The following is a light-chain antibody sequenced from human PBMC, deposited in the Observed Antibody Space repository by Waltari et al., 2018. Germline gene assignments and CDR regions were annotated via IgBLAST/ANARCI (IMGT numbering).Light chain of an antibody. Sequence: QSVLTQPPSVSAAPGQTVTISCSGSSSNIGTKYVSWYQQLPGAAPKLLIYDDNRRPTVIPDRFSASTSGTSATLAITGLQAGDEADYYCAAWDNSLTALFGGGTKLTVL. V-gene: IGLV1-51*01. J-gene: IGLJ2*01. CDR2: DDN. CDR1: SSNIGTKY. CDR3: AAWDNSLTAL.